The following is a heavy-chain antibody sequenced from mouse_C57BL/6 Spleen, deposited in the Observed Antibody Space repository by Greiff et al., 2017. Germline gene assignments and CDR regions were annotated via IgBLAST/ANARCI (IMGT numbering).Heavy chain of an antibody. CDR1: GYTFTSYW. D-gene: IGHD2-4*01. Sequence: QVQLKQPGAELVRPGSSVKLSCKASGYTFTSYWMHWVKQRPIQGLEWIGNIDPSDSATHYNQKFKDKATLTVDKSSSTAYMQLSSLTSEDSAVYYCARYDYDDGFAYWGQGTLVTVSA. V-gene: IGHV1-52*01. J-gene: IGHJ3*01. CDR3: ARYDYDDGFAY. CDR2: IDPSDSAT.